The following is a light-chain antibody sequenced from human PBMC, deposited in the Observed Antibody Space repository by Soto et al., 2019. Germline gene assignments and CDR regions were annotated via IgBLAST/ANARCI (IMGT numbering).Light chain of an antibody. Sequence: DIVMTQSPDSLAVSLGERATINCKSSQSLLYTSNNRNSLAWYQQKPGQPPELLIYWASTRESGVPDRFSGSGSGTDFTLTISSLQAEDVAVYYCQQYYSTPRTFGQGTKVDIK. CDR2: WAS. CDR1: QSLLYTSNNRNS. CDR3: QQYYSTPRT. J-gene: IGKJ1*01. V-gene: IGKV4-1*01.